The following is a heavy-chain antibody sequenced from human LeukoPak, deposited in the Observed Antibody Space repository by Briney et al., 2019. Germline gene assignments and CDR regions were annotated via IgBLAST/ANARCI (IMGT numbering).Heavy chain of an antibody. Sequence: GGSLRLSCTASGFSVSTYPMAWVRQAPGKGLEWVANIKQDGSEKYYVDSVKGRFTISRDNAKNSLYLQMNSLRAEDTAVYYCARVDSSGWYDFDYWGQGTLVTVSS. V-gene: IGHV3-7*01. CDR1: GFSVSTYP. CDR3: ARVDSSGWYDFDY. J-gene: IGHJ4*02. CDR2: IKQDGSEK. D-gene: IGHD6-19*01.